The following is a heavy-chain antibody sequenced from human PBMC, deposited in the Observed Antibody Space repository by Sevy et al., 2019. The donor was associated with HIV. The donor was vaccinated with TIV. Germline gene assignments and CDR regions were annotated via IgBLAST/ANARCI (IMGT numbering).Heavy chain of an antibody. Sequence: SQTLSLTCTVSGGSITSLYWNWIRQPPGKGLEWIANIYYNGHINYNPSLKSWVTLSLTTSKNQFSLRLSSVTAADTAMYYCAGENAWGRGYSWGQGTLVTVSS. CDR3: AGENAWGRGYS. J-gene: IGHJ4*02. V-gene: IGHV4-59*08. CDR1: GGSITSLY. D-gene: IGHD1-26*01. CDR2: IYYNGHI.